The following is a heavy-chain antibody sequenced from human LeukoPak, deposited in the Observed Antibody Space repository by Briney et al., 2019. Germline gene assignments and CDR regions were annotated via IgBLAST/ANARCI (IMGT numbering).Heavy chain of an antibody. D-gene: IGHD6-6*01. V-gene: IGHV4-31*11. CDR3: ARVSRQLVRGSYYFDY. J-gene: IGHJ4*02. Sequence: SETLSLTCAVSDGSIHSGGYYWSWIRQHPGKGLEWIGYIYYSGSTYYNPSLKSRVTISVDTSKNQFSLKLSSVTAADTAVYYCARVSRQLVRGSYYFDYWGQGTLVTVSS. CDR1: DGSIHSGGYY. CDR2: IYYSGST.